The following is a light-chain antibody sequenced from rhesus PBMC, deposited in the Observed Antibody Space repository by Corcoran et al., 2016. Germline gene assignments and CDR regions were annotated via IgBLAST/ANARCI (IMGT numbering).Light chain of an antibody. CDR3: QHFYDNPRT. CDR2: AAS. Sequence: QMTQSPSALSASVGDRVTISCRASQNIYSDLAWYQQKPGKAPKLLIYAASSLQTGIPSRFSGSGSGTDFPLPINRLQPEDSAAYYCQHFYDNPRTFGQGTKVEIK. CDR1: QNIYSD. J-gene: IGKJ1*01. V-gene: IGKV1S12*01.